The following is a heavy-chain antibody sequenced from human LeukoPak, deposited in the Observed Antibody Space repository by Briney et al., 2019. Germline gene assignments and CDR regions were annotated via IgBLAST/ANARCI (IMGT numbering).Heavy chain of an antibody. V-gene: IGHV3-15*01. Sequence: GGSLRLSCAASGFTFSNAWMSWVRPAPGKGLEWVGRIKSKTDGGTTDYAAPVKGRFTISRDDSKNTLYLQMNSLRTEDTAVYYCATDRSGWYDYWGQGTLVTVSS. J-gene: IGHJ4*02. CDR1: GFTFSNAW. CDR2: IKSKTDGGTT. CDR3: ATDRSGWYDY. D-gene: IGHD6-19*01.